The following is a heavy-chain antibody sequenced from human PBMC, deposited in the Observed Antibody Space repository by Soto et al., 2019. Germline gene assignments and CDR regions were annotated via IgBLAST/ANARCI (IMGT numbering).Heavy chain of an antibody. CDR1: GGSISSYY. D-gene: IGHD3-22*01. Sequence: SETLSLTCTVSGGSISSYYWSWIRQPPGKGLEWIGYIYYSGSTNYNPSLKSRVTISVDTSKNQFSLKLSSVTAADTAVYYCARVVTYYYDSSCSNPLFDYWGQGTLVTVSS. J-gene: IGHJ4*02. CDR3: ARVVTYYYDSSCSNPLFDY. V-gene: IGHV4-59*01. CDR2: IYYSGST.